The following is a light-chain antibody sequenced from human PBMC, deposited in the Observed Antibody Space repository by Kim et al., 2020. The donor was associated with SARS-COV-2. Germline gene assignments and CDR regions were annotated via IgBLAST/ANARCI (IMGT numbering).Light chain of an antibody. V-gene: IGKV1-12*01. Sequence: DIQMTQSPSSVSASVGERVTITCRASQGISSWLAWYQQKPVKAPDLLIYGAFSLQRGIPSRFRGSGYGTEFDLTINSLQPEDSATYYCQQSNSFPLTFGGGTKVDIK. J-gene: IGKJ4*01. CDR1: QGISSW. CDR3: QQSNSFPLT. CDR2: GAF.